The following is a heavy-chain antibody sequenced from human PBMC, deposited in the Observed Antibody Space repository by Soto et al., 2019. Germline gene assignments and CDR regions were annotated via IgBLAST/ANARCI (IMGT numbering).Heavy chain of an antibody. CDR1: GGSISSGDYY. V-gene: IGHV4-31*03. CDR3: AMRDISGFSYWLDT. CDR2: IYFSGTT. Sequence: QVQLQESGPGLVKPSQTLSLTCTVSGGSISSGDYYWSWIRQHPGKGLEWIGTIYFSGTTYYNPSLKSRVTISVDTSKNQFSLNLSSVTAADTAVYYCAMRDISGFSYWLDTWGQGTLVTVSS. J-gene: IGHJ5*02. D-gene: IGHD3-22*01.